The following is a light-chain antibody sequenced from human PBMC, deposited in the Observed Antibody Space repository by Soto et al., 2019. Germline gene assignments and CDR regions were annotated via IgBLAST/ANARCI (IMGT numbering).Light chain of an antibody. J-gene: IGLJ2*01. Sequence: QSVLTQPPSASGTPGQRGTISCSGSSSNIGRNAVIWYQHLPGTAPKLLIDKKNQRPSGVPDRFSGSKSGTSASLAISGLQSEDEADYYCAAWDDSLNGVVFGGGTKLTVL. CDR3: AAWDDSLNGVV. V-gene: IGLV1-44*01. CDR2: KKN. CDR1: SSNIGRNA.